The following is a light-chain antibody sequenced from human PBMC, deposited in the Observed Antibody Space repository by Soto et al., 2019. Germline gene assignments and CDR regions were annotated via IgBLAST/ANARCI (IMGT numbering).Light chain of an antibody. CDR3: ASWDNSLNVV. CDR2: SDD. V-gene: IGLV1-44*01. J-gene: IGLJ2*01. Sequence: QSVLTQSPSASGTPGQRVVISCSGSTSNIGSNTVSWYQQFPGTAPKLLIYSDDQRPSWVPGRFSASKSGASASLAISGLQSEDEALYYCASWDNSLNVVFGGGTKLTVL. CDR1: TSNIGSNT.